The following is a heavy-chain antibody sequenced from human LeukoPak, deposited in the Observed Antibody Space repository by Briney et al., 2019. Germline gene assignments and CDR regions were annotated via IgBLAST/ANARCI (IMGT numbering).Heavy chain of an antibody. CDR1: GFTFSDYY. CDR3: ARDYGDFALTPDY. J-gene: IGHJ4*02. Sequence: GGVLKLSCAASGFTFSDYYMSWIRQAPGKGLEWVSYISSSGSTIYYADSVKGRFTISRDNAKNSPYLQMNSLRAEDTAVYYCARDYGDFALTPDYWGQGTLVTVSS. V-gene: IGHV3-11*01. D-gene: IGHD4-17*01. CDR2: ISSSGSTI.